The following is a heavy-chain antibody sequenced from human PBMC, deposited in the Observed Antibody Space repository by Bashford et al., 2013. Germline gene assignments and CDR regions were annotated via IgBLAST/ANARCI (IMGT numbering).Heavy chain of an antibody. J-gene: IGHJ4*02. CDR3: ARTYYYGSGSYPYPLDF. V-gene: IGHV3-74*01. Sequence: VRQAPGKGLVWVSRIISDGSSTTYADSVKGRFTISRDNAKNTLYLQMNSLRAEDTAVYYCARTYYYGSGSYPYPLDFWGQGTLVTVSS. CDR2: IISDGSST. D-gene: IGHD3-10*01.